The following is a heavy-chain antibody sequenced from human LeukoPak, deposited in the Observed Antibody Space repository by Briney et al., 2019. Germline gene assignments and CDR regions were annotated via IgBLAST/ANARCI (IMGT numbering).Heavy chain of an antibody. CDR1: GFSFSRHA. CDR3: ARYGSGRNFIDPFDF. V-gene: IGHV3-48*01. Sequence: GGSLQLSCAASGFSFSRHAMNWVRQAPGKGLEWISHISGGSDIIEYADSVRGRFTISRDNGRGSLYLQMNSLRVEDTAVYYCARYGSGRNFIDPFDFWGQGTLVAVSS. D-gene: IGHD3-10*01. J-gene: IGHJ4*02. CDR2: ISGGSDII.